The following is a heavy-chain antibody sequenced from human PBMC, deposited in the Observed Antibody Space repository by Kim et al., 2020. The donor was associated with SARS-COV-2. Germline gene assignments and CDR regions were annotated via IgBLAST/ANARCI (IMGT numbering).Heavy chain of an antibody. D-gene: IGHD1-26*01. CDR3: ARDTSGSYSGFDP. J-gene: IGHJ5*02. V-gene: IGHV1-46*01. Sequence: AQKFQGRVTMTRDTSTSTVYMELSSLRSEDTAVYYCARDTSGSYSGFDPWGQGTLVTVSS.